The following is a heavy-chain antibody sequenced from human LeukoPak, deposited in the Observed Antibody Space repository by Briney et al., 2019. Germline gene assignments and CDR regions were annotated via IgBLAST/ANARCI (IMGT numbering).Heavy chain of an antibody. Sequence: PGGSLRLSCAASGFTVITNDMTWVRQAPGKGLEWVSVLYSDGNTKYADSVQGRFTISRDNSKNTLYLVMNSLSPDDTAVYYCARGVEPLAANTLAYWGQGTLVTVSS. V-gene: IGHV3-53*01. CDR2: LYSDGNT. CDR3: ARGVEPLAANTLAY. CDR1: GFTVITND. D-gene: IGHD1-14*01. J-gene: IGHJ4*02.